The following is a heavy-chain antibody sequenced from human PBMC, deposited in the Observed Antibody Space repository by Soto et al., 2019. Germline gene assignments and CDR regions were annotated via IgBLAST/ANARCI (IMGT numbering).Heavy chain of an antibody. CDR1: GFTFSSYA. CDR3: AKDLTTWGSGGDDAFDI. CDR2: ISGSGGST. Sequence: GGSLRLSCAASGFTFSSYAMSWVRQAPGKGLEWVSAISGSGGSTYYADSVKGRFTISRDNSKNTLYLQMNSLRAEDTAVYYCAKDLTTWGSGGDDAFDIWGQGTMVTVSS. J-gene: IGHJ3*02. V-gene: IGHV3-23*01. D-gene: IGHD7-27*01.